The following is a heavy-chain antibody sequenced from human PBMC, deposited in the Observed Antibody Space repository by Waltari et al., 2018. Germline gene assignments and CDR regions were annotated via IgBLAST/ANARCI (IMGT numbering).Heavy chain of an antibody. CDR3: AKEDGPGIAVAGPDY. J-gene: IGHJ4*02. Sequence: QVQLVQSGAEVRKPGASVKVSCKASGYTFTNYGIAWVRQAPGQGLEWMGWIRGYDGDTKYAREFEGRLTVTTETSTNTAHMELRSLRSDDTAVYYCAKEDGPGIAVAGPDYWGQGTLVTVSS. D-gene: IGHD6-19*01. CDR1: GYTFTNYG. V-gene: IGHV1-18*01. CDR2: IRGYDGDT.